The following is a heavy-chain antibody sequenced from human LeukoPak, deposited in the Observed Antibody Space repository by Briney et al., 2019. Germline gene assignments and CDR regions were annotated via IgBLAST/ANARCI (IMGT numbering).Heavy chain of an antibody. CDR2: ISGSGVTT. V-gene: IGHV3-23*01. CDR3: SKWKAIVLVPAARSPIDY. D-gene: IGHD2-2*01. Sequence: PGGSLRLSCAASGFTFNKYAMSWVRQAPGKGLEWVSAISGSGVTTYYADSVKGRFTISRDNSKHTLYLQMNSLRAEDTAVYYCSKWKAIVLVPAARSPIDYWGQGTLVTVSS. J-gene: IGHJ4*02. CDR1: GFTFNKYA.